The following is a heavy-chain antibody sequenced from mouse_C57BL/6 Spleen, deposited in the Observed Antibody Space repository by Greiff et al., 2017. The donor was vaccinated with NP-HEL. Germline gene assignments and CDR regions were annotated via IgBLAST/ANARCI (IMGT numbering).Heavy chain of an antibody. CDR2: IDPSDSYT. CDR3: ARSLRRNWYFDV. Sequence: VQLQQSGAELVKPGASVKLSCKASGYTFTSYWMQWVKQRPGQGLEWIGEIDPSDSYTNYNQKFKGKATLTVDTSSSTAYMQLSSLTSEDSAVYYCARSLRRNWYFDVWGTGTTVTVSS. V-gene: IGHV1-50*01. D-gene: IGHD1-1*01. CDR1: GYTFTSYW. J-gene: IGHJ1*03.